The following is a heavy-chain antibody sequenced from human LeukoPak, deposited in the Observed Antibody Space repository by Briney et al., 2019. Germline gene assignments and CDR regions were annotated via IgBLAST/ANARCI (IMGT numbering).Heavy chain of an antibody. CDR2: IKQDGSEK. V-gene: IGHV3-7*02. D-gene: IGHD2-15*01. J-gene: IGHJ4*02. CDR1: GFTFSNYW. Sequence: PGGSLRLSCAASGFTFSNYWMSWVRQAPGKGLEWVANIKQDGSEKYYVDSVKGRFTISRDNAKNSLYLQMNSLRAEDTAVYYCARVGGYYWTDFWGQGTLVTIYS. CDR3: ARVGGYYWTDF.